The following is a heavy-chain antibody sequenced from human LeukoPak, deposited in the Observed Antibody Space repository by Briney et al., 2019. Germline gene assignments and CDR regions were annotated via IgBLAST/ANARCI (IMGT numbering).Heavy chain of an antibody. J-gene: IGHJ4*02. CDR2: ISSNGGTT. V-gene: IGHV3-23*01. CDR3: AKDVTFRPDDYGGNRLAY. CDR1: GFTFSSYA. D-gene: IGHD4-23*01. Sequence: GGSLRLSCAASGFTFSSYAMSWVRQAPGKGLEWVSAISSNGGTTYYADSVKGRFTISRDNSKNTLSLQMNSLRAEDTAVYYCAKDVTFRPDDYGGNRLAYWGQGTLVTVSS.